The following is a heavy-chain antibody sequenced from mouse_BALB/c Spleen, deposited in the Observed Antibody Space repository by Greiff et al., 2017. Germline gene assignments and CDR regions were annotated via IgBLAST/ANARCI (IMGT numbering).Heavy chain of an antibody. CDR2: ISSGGSYT. V-gene: IGHV5-6-4*01. J-gene: IGHJ2*01. Sequence: EVKLVESGGGLVKPGGSLKLSCAASGFTFSSYTMSWVRQTPEKRLEWVATISSGGSYTYYPDSVKGRFTISRDNAKNTLYLQMSSLKSEDTAMYYCTRDRGYYGSSHNYFDYWGQGTTLTVSS. D-gene: IGHD1-1*01. CDR1: GFTFSSYT. CDR3: TRDRGYYGSSHNYFDY.